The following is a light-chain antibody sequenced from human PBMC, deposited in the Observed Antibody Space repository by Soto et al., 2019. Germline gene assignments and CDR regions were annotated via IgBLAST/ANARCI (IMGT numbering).Light chain of an antibody. J-gene: IGKJ4*01. CDR3: QQYDDYPLT. CDR1: QSIKSL. Sequence: DIQMTQSPSTLSASVGDRVTITCRASQSIKSLLAWYQQKPGTAPKLLIYDASTLESGVPSRVSGSGSGTEFTLTISSLQPDDFATFSCQQYDDYPLTFGGGTKVEIK. V-gene: IGKV1-5*01. CDR2: DAS.